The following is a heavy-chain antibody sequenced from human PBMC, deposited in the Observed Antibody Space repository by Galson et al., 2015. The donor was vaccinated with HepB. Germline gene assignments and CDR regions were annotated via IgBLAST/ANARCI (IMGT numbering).Heavy chain of an antibody. CDR1: GFTFSSYS. V-gene: IGHV3-21*01. CDR3: ARGFLRYCSGGSCYSGDY. J-gene: IGHJ4*02. D-gene: IGHD2-15*01. Sequence: SLRLSCAASGFTFSSYSMNWVRQAPGKGLEWVSSISSSSYIYYADSVKGRFTISRDNAKNSLYLQMNSLRAEDTAVYYCARGFLRYCSGGSCYSGDYWGQGTLVTVSS. CDR2: ISSSSYI.